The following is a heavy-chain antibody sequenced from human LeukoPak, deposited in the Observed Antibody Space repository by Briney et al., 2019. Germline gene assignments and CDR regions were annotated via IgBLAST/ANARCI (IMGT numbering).Heavy chain of an antibody. Sequence: GGSLRLSCAASGFTVSRNYMSWVRQAPGRGLEWVSVIYSGVRTYYADSVKGRFTISRDNSKNTLYLQMNSLRAEDTAVYYCARVYYGSGSLHYYYYYMDVWGKGTTVTISS. CDR1: GFTVSRNY. J-gene: IGHJ6*03. D-gene: IGHD3-10*01. V-gene: IGHV3-53*01. CDR3: ARVYYGSGSLHYYYYYMDV. CDR2: IYSGVRT.